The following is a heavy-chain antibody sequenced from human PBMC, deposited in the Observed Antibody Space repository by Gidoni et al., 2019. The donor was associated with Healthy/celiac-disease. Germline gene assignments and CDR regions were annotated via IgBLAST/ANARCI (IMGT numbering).Heavy chain of an antibody. CDR2: ISGSGGST. CDR1: GFTFSSYA. D-gene: IGHD2-21*01. Sequence: EVQLLESGGGLVQPGGSLSLSCAASGFTFSSYAMSWVRQAPGKGLEWVSAISGSGGSTYYADSVKGRFTISRDNTKNTLYLQMNSLRAEDTDVYYCAKDGYWGGTQIYILMWGQGTLVTVSS. J-gene: IGHJ4*02. V-gene: IGHV3-23*01. CDR3: AKDGYWGGTQIYILM.